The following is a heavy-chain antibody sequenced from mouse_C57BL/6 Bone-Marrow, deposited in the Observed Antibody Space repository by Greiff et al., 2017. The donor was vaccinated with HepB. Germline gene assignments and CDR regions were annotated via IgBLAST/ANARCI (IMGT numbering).Heavy chain of an antibody. V-gene: IGHV1-42*01. CDR3: ARLSYGSSSDY. CDR1: GYSFTGYY. J-gene: IGHJ2*01. CDR2: INPSTGGT. Sequence: EVKLQESGPELVKPGASVKISCKASGYSFTGYYMNWVKQSPEKSLEWIGEINPSTGGTTYNQKFKAKATLTVDKSSSTAYMQLKSLTSEDSAVYYCARLSYGSSSDYWGQGTTLTVSS. D-gene: IGHD1-1*01.